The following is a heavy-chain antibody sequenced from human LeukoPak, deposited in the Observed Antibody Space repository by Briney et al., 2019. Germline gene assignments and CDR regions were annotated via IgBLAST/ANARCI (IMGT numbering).Heavy chain of an antibody. J-gene: IGHJ4*02. D-gene: IGHD2-2*01. V-gene: IGHV3-48*03. Sequence: GGSLRLFCAASGFTFSSYEMNWVRQAPGKGLEWVSYISSSGSTIYYADSVKGRFTISRDNSKNTLYLQMNSLRAEDTAVYYCARSTDAPTVARYFDYWSQGTLVTVSS. CDR1: GFTFSSYE. CDR2: ISSSGSTI. CDR3: ARSTDAPTVARYFDY.